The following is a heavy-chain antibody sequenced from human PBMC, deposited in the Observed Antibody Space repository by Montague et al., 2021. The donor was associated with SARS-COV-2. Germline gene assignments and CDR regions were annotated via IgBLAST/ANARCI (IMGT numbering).Heavy chain of an antibody. CDR3: AKVTYYDILTGSIPFRYYFDY. V-gene: IGHV3-23*03. CDR1: GFTFSSSA. Sequence: SLRLSCTASGFTFSSSAMIWVRQAPGKGLEWVSVIYSGSSSTYYADSVKGRSTISRDNSKNTLYLEMNSLRAEDTAVYYCAKVTYYDILTGSIPFRYYFDYWGQGTLVTVSS. D-gene: IGHD3-9*01. CDR2: IYSGSSST. J-gene: IGHJ4*02.